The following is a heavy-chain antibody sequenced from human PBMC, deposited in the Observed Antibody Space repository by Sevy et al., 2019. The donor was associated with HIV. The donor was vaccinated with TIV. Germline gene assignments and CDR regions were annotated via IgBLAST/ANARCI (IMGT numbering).Heavy chain of an antibody. CDR1: GGSISSSNW. V-gene: IGHV4-4*02. J-gene: IGHJ6*02. D-gene: IGHD3-16*01. Sequence: SETLSLTCAVSGGSISSSNWWSWVRQPPGKGLEWIGEIYHSGSTNYNPSLKSRVTISVDKSKNRFSLKLSSVTAADTAVYYGGRVEGGGRYYYYGMDVWGQGTTVTVSS. CDR3: GRVEGGGRYYYYGMDV. CDR2: IYHSGST.